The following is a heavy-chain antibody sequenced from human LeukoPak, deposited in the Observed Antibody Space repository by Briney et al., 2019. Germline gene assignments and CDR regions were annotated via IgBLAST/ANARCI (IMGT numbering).Heavy chain of an antibody. V-gene: IGHV3-23*01. Sequence: GGSLRLSCAASGFTFSSYAMSWVRQAPGKGLEWVSAISGSGGSTYYADSVKGRFTISRDNSKNTLYLQMNSLRAEDTAVYYCAKRELGYCSGGSCYVGYDAFDIWGQGTMVAVSS. CDR3: AKRELGYCSGGSCYVGYDAFDI. CDR1: GFTFSSYA. CDR2: ISGSGGST. J-gene: IGHJ3*02. D-gene: IGHD2-15*01.